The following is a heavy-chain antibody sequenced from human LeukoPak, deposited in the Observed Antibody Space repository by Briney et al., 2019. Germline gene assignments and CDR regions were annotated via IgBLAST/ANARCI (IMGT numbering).Heavy chain of an antibody. V-gene: IGHV3-48*04. D-gene: IGHD1-7*01. CDR1: GFTFSDYA. Sequence: GSLRLSCAASGFTFSDYAMNWVRQAPGKGLEWVSYIGVGSNTKYYADSVKGRFTISRDNAKNSLYLQMNGLRADDTATYYCARGATDTTRWFDPWGQGTLVTVSS. J-gene: IGHJ5*02. CDR2: IGVGSNTK. CDR3: ARGATDTTRWFDP.